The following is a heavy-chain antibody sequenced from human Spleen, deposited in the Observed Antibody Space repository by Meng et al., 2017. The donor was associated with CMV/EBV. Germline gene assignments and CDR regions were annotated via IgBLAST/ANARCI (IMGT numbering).Heavy chain of an antibody. Sequence: ASVKVSCKASGYTFTSNYMHWVRQAPGQGLEWMGLINPIGGSTSYAQKFQGRVTLTRDTSANTLYMELSSLRSEDTAVYYCARSSSSSWKHPLDYWGQGTLVTVSS. CDR3: ARSSSSSWKHPLDY. V-gene: IGHV1-46*01. CDR1: GYTFTSNY. CDR2: INPIGGST. J-gene: IGHJ4*02. D-gene: IGHD6-13*01.